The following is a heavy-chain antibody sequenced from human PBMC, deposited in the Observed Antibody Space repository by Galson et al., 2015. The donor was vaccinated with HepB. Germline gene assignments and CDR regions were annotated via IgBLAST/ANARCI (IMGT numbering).Heavy chain of an antibody. Sequence: CAISGDSVSSNSAAWTWIRQSPSRGLEWLRRTCYRSKWFNDYAVSVKSRITVSADTSKNQVSLHLKSVTPGDTAVYYCARGESGASYEYFHNKALDVWGQGTTVTVSS. V-gene: IGHV6-1*01. CDR2: TCYRSKWFN. J-gene: IGHJ6*02. D-gene: IGHD5-12*01. CDR1: GDSVSSNSAA. CDR3: ARGESGASYEYFHNKALDV.